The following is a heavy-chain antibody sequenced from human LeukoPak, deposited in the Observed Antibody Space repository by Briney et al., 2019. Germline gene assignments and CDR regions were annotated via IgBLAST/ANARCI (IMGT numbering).Heavy chain of an antibody. Sequence: GGSLRLSCVASGFTFSNYAMNWVRQAPGKGLEWVSGISGSGGSANYADSVKGRFTISRDNAKNSLYLQMNSLRDEDTAVYYCAREYGYHYDSSGYYPLDYWGQGTLVTVSS. V-gene: IGHV3-23*01. CDR2: ISGSGGSA. CDR1: GFTFSNYA. D-gene: IGHD3-22*01. CDR3: AREYGYHYDSSGYYPLDY. J-gene: IGHJ4*02.